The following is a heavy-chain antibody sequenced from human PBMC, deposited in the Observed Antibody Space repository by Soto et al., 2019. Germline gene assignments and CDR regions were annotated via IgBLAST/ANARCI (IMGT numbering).Heavy chain of an antibody. Sequence: EVQLVESGGGLVKPGGSLRLSCAASGFTFSSYSMNWVRQAPGKGLEWVSSISSSSSYIYYADSMKGRFTISRDNAKNSLYLQMNSLRAEDTAVYYCAAGVGATTHDAFDIWGQGTMVTVSS. CDR2: ISSSSSYI. V-gene: IGHV3-21*01. D-gene: IGHD1-26*01. CDR1: GFTFSSYS. CDR3: AAGVGATTHDAFDI. J-gene: IGHJ3*02.